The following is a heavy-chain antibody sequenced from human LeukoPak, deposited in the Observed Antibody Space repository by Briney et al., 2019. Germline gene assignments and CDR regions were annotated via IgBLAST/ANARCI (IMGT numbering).Heavy chain of an antibody. CDR2: IYHSGST. Sequence: SETLSLTCAVSGGSISSNNWWGWVRQPPGKGLEWIGEIYHSGSTYYNPSLKSRVTISVDRSKNQFSLKLSSVTAADTAVYYCARASLRGVYFDYWGQGTLVTVSS. CDR1: GGSISSNNW. J-gene: IGHJ4*02. D-gene: IGHD2-2*01. CDR3: ARASLRGVYFDY. V-gene: IGHV4-4*02.